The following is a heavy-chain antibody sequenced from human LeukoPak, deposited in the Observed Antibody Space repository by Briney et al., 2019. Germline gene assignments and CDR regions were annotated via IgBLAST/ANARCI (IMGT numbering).Heavy chain of an antibody. J-gene: IGHJ3*02. CDR2: FTGSGVST. V-gene: IGHV3-23*01. CDR3: AREGYNAAFDI. CDR1: GFTFNNQP. Sequence: SWGSLTLSCSGSGFTFNNQPMGWVRQAPGKGLDRVLGFTGSGVSTDDAESVQGRFTIFRENSKNTLYLQMISLRAEETAVYYCAREGYNAAFDIWGQGTMVTVSS. D-gene: IGHD5-24*01.